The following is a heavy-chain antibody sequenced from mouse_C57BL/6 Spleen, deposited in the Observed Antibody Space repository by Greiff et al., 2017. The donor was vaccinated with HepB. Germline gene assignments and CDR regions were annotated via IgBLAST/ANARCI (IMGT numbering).Heavy chain of an antibody. CDR1: GYAFTNYL. CDR2: INPGSGGT. V-gene: IGHV1-54*01. J-gene: IGHJ1*03. D-gene: IGHD1-1*01. Sequence: VQLQQSGAELVRPGTSVKVSCKASGYAFTNYLIEWVKQRPGQGLEWIGVINPGSGGTNYNEKFKGKATLTADKSSSTAYMQLSSLTSEDSAVYFCARSEYYGHWYFDVWGTGTTVTVSS. CDR3: ARSEYYGHWYFDV.